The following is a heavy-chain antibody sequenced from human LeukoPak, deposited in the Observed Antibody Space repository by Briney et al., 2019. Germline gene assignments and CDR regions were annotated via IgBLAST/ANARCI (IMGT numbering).Heavy chain of an antibody. CDR2: IDPSGGST. D-gene: IGHD5-12*01. Sequence: ASVKVSCMASGYTFTSYYMHWVRQAPGQGLEWMGIIDPSGGSTSYAQKFQGRVTMTRDTSTSTVYMELSSLRSEDTAVYYCARWFPTSGYDPWGQGTLVTVSS. V-gene: IGHV1-46*01. CDR3: ARWFPTSGYDP. J-gene: IGHJ5*02. CDR1: GYTFTSYY.